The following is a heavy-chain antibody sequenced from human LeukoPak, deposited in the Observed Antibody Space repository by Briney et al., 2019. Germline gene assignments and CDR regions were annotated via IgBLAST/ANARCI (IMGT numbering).Heavy chain of an antibody. J-gene: IGHJ4*02. CDR2: IWYGGSNK. V-gene: IGHV3-33*06. CDR1: GFTFSSYG. Sequence: GRSLRLSCAASGFTFSSYGMHWVRQAPGKGLEWVAVIWYGGSNKYYADSVKGRFTISRDNSKNTLYLQMNSLRAEDTAVYYCAKAAGVVVVVAATGVYWGQGTLVTVSS. CDR3: AKAAGVVVVVAATGVY. D-gene: IGHD2-15*01.